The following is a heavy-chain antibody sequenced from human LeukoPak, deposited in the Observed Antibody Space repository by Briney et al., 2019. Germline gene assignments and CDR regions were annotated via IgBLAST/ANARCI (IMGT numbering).Heavy chain of an antibody. CDR2: ISSSGSTI. V-gene: IGHV3-48*03. Sequence: GGSLRLSCAVSGFTFRNYEMHWVRQAPGKGLEWVSYISSSGSTIYYADSVKGRFTISRDNAKNSLYLQMNSLRAEDTAVYYCARDPRGGMGALFNCWGKGTLVTVSS. CDR3: ARDPRGGMGALFNC. CDR1: GFTFRNYE. J-gene: IGHJ4*02. D-gene: IGHD1-26*01.